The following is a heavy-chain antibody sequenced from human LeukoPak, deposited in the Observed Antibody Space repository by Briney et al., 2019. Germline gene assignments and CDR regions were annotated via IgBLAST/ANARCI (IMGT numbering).Heavy chain of an antibody. J-gene: IGHJ4*02. CDR3: ARDQKSYYGPHDY. CDR2: IIPIFGTA. V-gene: IGHV1-69*13. Sequence: SVKVSCKASGGTFSSYAISWVRQAPGQGLEWMGGIIPIFGTANYAQKFQGRVTITADESTSTAYMELSSLRSEDTAVYYCARDQKSYYGPHDYWGQGTLVTVSS. CDR1: GGTFSSYA. D-gene: IGHD1-26*01.